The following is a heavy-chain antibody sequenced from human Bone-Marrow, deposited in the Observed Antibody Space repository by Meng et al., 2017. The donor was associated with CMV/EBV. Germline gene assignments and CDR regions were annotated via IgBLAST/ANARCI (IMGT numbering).Heavy chain of an antibody. V-gene: IGHV1-8*01. Sequence: SVYSFTSYDITWVRQATGQGLEWMGWMNPNSGNTGYAQKFQGRVTMTRNTSISTAYMELSSLRSEDTAVYYCARGTTGTTRPGGDFDYWGQGTLVTVSS. CDR2: MNPNSGNT. CDR1: VYSFTSYD. D-gene: IGHD1-1*01. CDR3: ARGTTGTTRPGGDFDY. J-gene: IGHJ4*02.